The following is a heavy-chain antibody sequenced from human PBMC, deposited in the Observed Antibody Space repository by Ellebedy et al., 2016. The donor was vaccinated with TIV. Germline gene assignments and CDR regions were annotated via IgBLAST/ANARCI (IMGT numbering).Heavy chain of an antibody. CDR1: GFTFSSYA. CDR2: ISGSGSHT. V-gene: IGHV3-23*01. D-gene: IGHD3-22*01. J-gene: IGHJ4*02. CDR3: AKTSGSSGNTNYYFDY. Sequence: GESLKISCAASGFTFSSYAMSSVRQAPGKGLEWVSSISGSGSHTYYADSVKGRFTITRDNSKNTLYVQMNSLRAEDTAVYYCAKTSGSSGNTNYYFDYWGQGTLVTVSS.